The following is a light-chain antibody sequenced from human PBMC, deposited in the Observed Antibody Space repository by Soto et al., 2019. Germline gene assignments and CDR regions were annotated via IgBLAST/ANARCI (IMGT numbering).Light chain of an antibody. V-gene: IGLV1-40*01. CDR2: GNN. J-gene: IGLJ2*01. Sequence: QSVLTQPPSVSGAPGQRVTISCTGSSSNFGAGYDVHWYQHTPGTAPKLLIYGNNNRPSGVPDRFSGSKSGNTATLTISRVEAGDEADYYCQVWDSSINQALFGGGTKLTVL. CDR3: QVWDSSINQAL. CDR1: SSNFGAGYD.